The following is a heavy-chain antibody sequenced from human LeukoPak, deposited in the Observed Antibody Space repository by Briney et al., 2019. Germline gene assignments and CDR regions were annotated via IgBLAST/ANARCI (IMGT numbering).Heavy chain of an antibody. Sequence: PGGSLRLSCAASGFTFSSYAMSWVRQAPGKGLEWVSSITSTGSYIYYADSVKGRFTISRDNAKNSLYLQMDSLRAEDTAVYYCAREGTREYSGSYYPNYFDYWGQGTLVTVSS. CDR1: GFTFSSYA. J-gene: IGHJ4*02. V-gene: IGHV3-21*01. D-gene: IGHD1-26*01. CDR3: AREGTREYSGSYYPNYFDY. CDR2: ITSTGSYI.